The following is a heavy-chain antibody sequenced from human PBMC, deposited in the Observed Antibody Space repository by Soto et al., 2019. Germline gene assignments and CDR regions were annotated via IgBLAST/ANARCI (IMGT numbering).Heavy chain of an antibody. CDR3: AGIHWVVPAAPGTGYDILTGYYAPSYYYGMDV. V-gene: IGHV1-18*04. CDR2: ISAYNGNT. D-gene: IGHD3-9*01. CDR1: GYTFTSYG. Sequence: GASVKVSCKASGYTFTSYGISWVRQAPGQGLEWMGWISAYNGNTNYAQKLQGRVTMTTDTSTSTAYMELRSLRSDDTAVYYCAGIHWVVPAAPGTGYDILTGYYAPSYYYGMDVWGQGTTVTVSS. J-gene: IGHJ6*02.